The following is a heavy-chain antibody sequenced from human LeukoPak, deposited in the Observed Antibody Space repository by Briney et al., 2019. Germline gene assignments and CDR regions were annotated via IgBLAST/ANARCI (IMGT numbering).Heavy chain of an antibody. CDR1: GASISTYY. D-gene: IGHD1-26*01. CDR2: IFTRGSS. Sequence: PSETLSLTCTVSGASISTYYWSWLRQPPGKELEWIGYIFTRGSSNYNPSLKSRVSISVDASKNEFSLRLTSVTAADTAVYYCANKKGGWFDPWGQGILVTVSS. J-gene: IGHJ5*02. V-gene: IGHV4-4*09. CDR3: ANKKGGWFDP.